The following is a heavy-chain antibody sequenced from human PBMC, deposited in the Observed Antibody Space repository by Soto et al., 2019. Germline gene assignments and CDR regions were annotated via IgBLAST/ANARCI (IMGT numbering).Heavy chain of an antibody. J-gene: IGHJ6*02. V-gene: IGHV3-11*01. Sequence: QVQLVESGGGLVKPGGSLRLSCAASGFTFSDSYMSWIRQAPGKGLEWISYITCSGNTVYYADSLKGRFTISRDNAKNLLYLRMNRLRADDTDVYYCARVSWREKYGMDVWGQGTTVTVSS. CDR2: ITCSGNTV. CDR3: ARVSWREKYGMDV. CDR1: GFTFSDSY.